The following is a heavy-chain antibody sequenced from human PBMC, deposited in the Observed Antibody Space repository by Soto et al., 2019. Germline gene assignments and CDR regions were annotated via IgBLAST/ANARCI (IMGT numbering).Heavy chain of an antibody. D-gene: IGHD7-27*01. CDR1: GGTFSSYA. J-gene: IGHJ6*02. CDR2: IIPIFGTA. V-gene: IGHV1-69*01. Sequence: SVKVSCTASGGTFSSYAISWVRQAPGQGLEGMGGIIPIFGTANYAQKFQGRVTITADESTSTAYMELSSLRSEDTAVYYCARDSGTGEGLAYYYYGMDVWGQGTTVTVSS. CDR3: ARDSGTGEGLAYYYYGMDV.